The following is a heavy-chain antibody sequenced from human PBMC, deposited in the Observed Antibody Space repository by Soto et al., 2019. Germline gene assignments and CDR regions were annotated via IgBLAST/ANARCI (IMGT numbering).Heavy chain of an antibody. V-gene: IGHV1-69*01. CDR1: AVAFPSPA. CDR2: IIPIFGTA. CDR3: AKVGCGYRERYYYYSCMDF. D-gene: IGHD3-22*01. Sequence: VPVSCNASAVAFPSPAISWLRHAPGPGLEWMGGIIPIFGTANYAQKFQGIVTITADESTSTAYNELSSLRSEDTAVYYCAKVGCGYRERYYYYSCMDFWGQGTMVTVSS. J-gene: IGHJ6*02.